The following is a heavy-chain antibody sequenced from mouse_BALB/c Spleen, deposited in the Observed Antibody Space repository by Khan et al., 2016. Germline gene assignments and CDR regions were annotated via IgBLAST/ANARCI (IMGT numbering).Heavy chain of an antibody. CDR1: GDSITSGY. J-gene: IGHJ4*01. D-gene: IGHD2-1*01. V-gene: IGHV3-8*02. CDR2: ISYSGST. CDR3: ARWDGNYEYYARDD. Sequence: EVQLQESGPSLVKPSQTLSLTCSVTGDSITSGYWNWIRKFPGNKLEYMGYISYSGSTYYNPSLKSRISITRDTSKNQYYLQLNSVTTEDTATYYCARWDGNYEYYARDDWGQGTSVTVSS.